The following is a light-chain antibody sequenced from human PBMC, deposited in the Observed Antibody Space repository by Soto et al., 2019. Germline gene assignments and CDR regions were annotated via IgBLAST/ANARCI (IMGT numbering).Light chain of an antibody. V-gene: IGKV3-20*01. J-gene: IGKJ1*01. CDR2: GAS. Sequence: EIVLTQSPGTLSLSPGERATLSCRASQSFSSNYLAWYQQKPGQGPRLLIFGASSRATGIPDRFSGSGSGTDFTLTISRLEPEDFAVYYCQHYCSTPPWMFGQGTKVEIK. CDR3: QHYCSTPPWM. CDR1: QSFSSNY.